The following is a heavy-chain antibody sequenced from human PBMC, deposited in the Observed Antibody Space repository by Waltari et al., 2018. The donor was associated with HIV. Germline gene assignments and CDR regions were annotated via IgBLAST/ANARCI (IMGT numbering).Heavy chain of an antibody. CDR1: GDSVARNGGA. Sequence: VQLQQSGPGLVKASQTLSLTCAISGDSVARNGGAWNWIRQSPSRGLEWLVMTYYTSKLFYDYAVSVKSRITINPDTSKNHFSLQLNSVTLEDTAVYFCARGWLRDYFDYWGQGTLVTVSS. CDR3: ARGWLRDYFDY. J-gene: IGHJ4*02. V-gene: IGHV6-1*01. D-gene: IGHD5-12*01. CDR2: TYYTSKLFY.